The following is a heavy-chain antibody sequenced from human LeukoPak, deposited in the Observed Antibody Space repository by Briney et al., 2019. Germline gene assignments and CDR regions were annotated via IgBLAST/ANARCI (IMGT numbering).Heavy chain of an antibody. CDR3: ARGHVPDAFHI. CDR2: IIPIFGTA. V-gene: IGHV1-69*13. Sequence: SVKVSCKASGGTFSSYAIRWVRQAPGQGLEWMGGIIPIFGTANYAQKFQDRVTITADESTSTAYMELSSLRSEDTAVYYCARGHVPDAFHIWGQGTMVTVSS. CDR1: GGTFSSYA. J-gene: IGHJ3*02. D-gene: IGHD2-2*01.